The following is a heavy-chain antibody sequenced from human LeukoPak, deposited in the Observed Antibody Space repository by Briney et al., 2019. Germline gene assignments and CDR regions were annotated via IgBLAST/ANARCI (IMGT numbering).Heavy chain of an antibody. J-gene: IGHJ6*03. V-gene: IGHV3-23*01. CDR2: ISGSDGST. CDR1: GFTFSSYA. D-gene: IGHD5-12*01. Sequence: GGSLRLSCAASGFTFSSYAMSWVRQAPGKGLEWVSGISGSDGSTYYADSVKGRFTVSRDNSKNTLYLQMESLRAEDTAVYYCAKGGGYEAQYYYYYLDVWGKGTTVTISS. CDR3: AKGGGYEAQYYYYYLDV.